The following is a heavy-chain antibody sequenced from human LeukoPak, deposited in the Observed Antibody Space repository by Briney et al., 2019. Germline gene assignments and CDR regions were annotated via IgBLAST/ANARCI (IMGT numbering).Heavy chain of an antibody. CDR3: ARDSRFLEWLDPSYYYYGMDV. D-gene: IGHD3-3*01. CDR1: GGSISSSNW. J-gene: IGHJ6*02. CDR2: IYHSGST. Sequence: SETLSLTCAVSGGSISSSNWWSWVSQPPGKGLEWIGEIYHSGSTNYNPSLKSRVTISVDKSKNQFSLKLSSVTAADTAVYYCARDSRFLEWLDPSYYYYGMDVWGQGTTVTVSS. V-gene: IGHV4-4*02.